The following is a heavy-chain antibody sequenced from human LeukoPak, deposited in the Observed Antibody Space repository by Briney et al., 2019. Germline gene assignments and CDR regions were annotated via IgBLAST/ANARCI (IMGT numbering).Heavy chain of an antibody. D-gene: IGHD6-6*01. CDR2: IYYSGST. CDR1: GGSISSSSYY. Sequence: PSETLSLTCTVSGGSISSSSYYWGWIRQPPGKGLEWIGSIYYSGSTYYNPSLKSRVTISVDTSKNQFSLKLSSVTAADTAVYYCARQPRAITARPGYAFDIWGQGTLVTVSS. V-gene: IGHV4-39*01. J-gene: IGHJ3*02. CDR3: ARQPRAITARPGYAFDI.